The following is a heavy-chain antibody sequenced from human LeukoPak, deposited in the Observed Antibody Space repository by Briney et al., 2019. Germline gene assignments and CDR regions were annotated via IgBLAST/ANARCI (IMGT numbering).Heavy chain of an antibody. CDR1: GGSISSYY. D-gene: IGHD4-23*01. CDR2: IYTSGST. Sequence: SETLSLTCTVSGGSISSYYWSWIRQPAGKGLEWMGRIYTSGSTNYNPSLKSRVTMSVDTSKNQFSLKLSSVTAADTAVYYCARAYGGNGDYYYYMDVWGKGTTVTVSS. J-gene: IGHJ6*03. V-gene: IGHV4-4*07. CDR3: ARAYGGNGDYYYYMDV.